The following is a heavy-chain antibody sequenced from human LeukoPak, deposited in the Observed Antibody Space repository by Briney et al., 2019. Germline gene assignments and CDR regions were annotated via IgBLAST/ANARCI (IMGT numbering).Heavy chain of an antibody. CDR2: ISWNSRHI. Sequence: GGSLRVYCAASGFTFVDYAMHWVRQAPGKGLEWVSGISWNSRHIGYADSVKGRFTISRDNAKNSLYLQMNSLRGDDTALYYCAKGRNMWELTIWGQGTIVTVSS. CDR1: GFTFVDYA. CDR3: AKGRNMWELTI. J-gene: IGHJ3*02. V-gene: IGHV3-9*01. D-gene: IGHD1-26*01.